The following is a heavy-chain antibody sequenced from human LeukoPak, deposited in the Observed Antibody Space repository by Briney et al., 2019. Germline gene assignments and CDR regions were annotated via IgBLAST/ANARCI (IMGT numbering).Heavy chain of an antibody. V-gene: IGHV3-23*01. CDR1: GFTFSSYA. CDR3: ARDSLSPQIYYYYYMDV. Sequence: GGSLRLSCAASGFTFSSYAMSWVRQAPGKGLEWVSAISGSGGSTYYADSVKGRFTISRDNSKNTLYLQMNSLRAEDTAVYYCARDSLSPQIYYYYYMDVWGKGTTVTVSS. CDR2: ISGSGGST. J-gene: IGHJ6*03.